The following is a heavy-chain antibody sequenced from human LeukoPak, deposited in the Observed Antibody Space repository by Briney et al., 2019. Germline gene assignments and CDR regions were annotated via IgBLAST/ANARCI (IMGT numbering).Heavy chain of an antibody. CDR1: GGTFSSYA. CDR2: IIPIFGTA. Sequence: SVTVSCKASGGTFSSYAISWVRQAPGQGLEWMGGIIPIFGTANYAQKFQGRVTIIADESTSTAYMELSSLRSEDTAVYYCARDSRRDGYNYRAFDIWGQGTMVTVSS. CDR3: ARDSRRDGYNYRAFDI. D-gene: IGHD5-24*01. V-gene: IGHV1-69*13. J-gene: IGHJ3*02.